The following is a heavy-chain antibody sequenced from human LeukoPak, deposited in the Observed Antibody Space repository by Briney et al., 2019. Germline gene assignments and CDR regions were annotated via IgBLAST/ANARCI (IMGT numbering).Heavy chain of an antibody. CDR1: GYTFTNFY. CDR2: INPTTGST. J-gene: IGHJ3*02. CDR3: ARDLNPQSIGMRAFDI. Sequence: GASVKVSCKASGYTFTNFYLHWVRQAPGQGLEWMGIINPTTGSTTYAQKLQDRVTMTRDMSTSTVYMELSSLRSEDTAVYFCARDLNPQSIGMRAFDIWGQGTMVTASS. D-gene: IGHD1-14*01. V-gene: IGHV1-46*01.